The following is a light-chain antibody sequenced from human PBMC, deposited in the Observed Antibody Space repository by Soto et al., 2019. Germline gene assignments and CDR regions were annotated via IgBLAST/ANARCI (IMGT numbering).Light chain of an antibody. CDR3: MLATLLPPP. J-gene: IGKJ1*01. CDR1: QSLVHSDGIAY. CDR2: KVS. V-gene: IGKV2-30*02. Sequence: VMTQSPLSLPVTHGQPASISCRSNQSLVHSDGIAYFSWFQQRPGRAPRRLIYKVSNRDSGVPARFSGSGSGTEFTLKICSVEAEDVRLYCCMLATLLPPPFGQGTKVAIK.